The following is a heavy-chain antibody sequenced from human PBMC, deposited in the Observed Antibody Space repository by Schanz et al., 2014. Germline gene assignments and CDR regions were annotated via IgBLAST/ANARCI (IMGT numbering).Heavy chain of an antibody. D-gene: IGHD5-12*01. CDR1: GFTFSSYG. CDR3: ARDRPSGYALDF. V-gene: IGHV3-30*03. CDR2: ISYDGSNK. J-gene: IGHJ4*02. Sequence: QVQLVESGGGVVQPGRSLRLSCAVSGFTFSSYGMHWVRQAPGKGLEWEALISYDGSNKHYADSVKGRFTISRDNSKKTLYVQMNSLRAEDTAVYYCARDRPSGYALDFWGQGTLVTVSS.